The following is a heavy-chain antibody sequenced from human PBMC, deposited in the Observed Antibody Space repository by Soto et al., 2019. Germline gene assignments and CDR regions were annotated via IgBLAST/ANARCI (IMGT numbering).Heavy chain of an antibody. Sequence: PSETLSLTCTVSGGSISSYYWSWIRQPPGKGLEWIGYIYYSGSTNYNPSLKSRVTISVDTSKNQFSLKLSSVTAADTAVYYCARATLDFRAAGISCFDYWGQGTLVTVSS. CDR3: ARATLDFRAAGISCFDY. CDR2: IYYSGST. V-gene: IGHV4-59*01. D-gene: IGHD6-13*01. CDR1: GGSISSYY. J-gene: IGHJ4*02.